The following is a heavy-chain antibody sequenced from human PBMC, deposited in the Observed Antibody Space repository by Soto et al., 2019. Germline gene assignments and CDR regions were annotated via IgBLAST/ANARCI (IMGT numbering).Heavy chain of an antibody. Sequence: ASVKVSCKVSGYSLTELSIHWVRQAPGEGLEWMGGYDLEKGETIYAQKFQGRVTMTEDSPADTPYMQMNSLRPEDTALYYCATDRALGATLGAIDFWGQGTLVTVSS. CDR2: YDLEKGET. CDR3: ATDRALGATLGAIDF. V-gene: IGHV1-24*01. CDR1: GYSLTELS. D-gene: IGHD1-26*01. J-gene: IGHJ4*02.